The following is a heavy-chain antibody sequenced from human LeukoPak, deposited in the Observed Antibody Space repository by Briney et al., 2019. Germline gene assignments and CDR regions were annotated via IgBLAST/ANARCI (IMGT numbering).Heavy chain of an antibody. CDR2: IYGSGTT. D-gene: IGHD3-16*01. Sequence: GGSLRLSCAASGFTVSSSSMNWVCQAPGKGLEWVSFIYGSGTTYYGDSVEGRFTISRDNSKNTLYLQMISLRAEDTAVYYCARDRGGDGGFDSWGRGTLVTVSS. V-gene: IGHV3-66*03. CDR1: GFTVSSSS. CDR3: ARDRGGDGGFDS. J-gene: IGHJ4*02.